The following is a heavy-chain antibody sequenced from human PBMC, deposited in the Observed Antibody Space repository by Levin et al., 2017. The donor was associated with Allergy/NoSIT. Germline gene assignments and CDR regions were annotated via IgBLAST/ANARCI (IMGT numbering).Heavy chain of an antibody. J-gene: IGHJ4*02. CDR3: ARAGRTVKLTWGCDY. CDR1: GFTFSSYG. CDR2: IWYDGSNK. D-gene: IGHD3-10*01. Sequence: GGSLRLSCAASGFTFSSYGMHWVRQAPGKGLEWVAVIWYDGSNKYYADSVKGRFTISRDNSKNTLYLQMNSLRAEDTAVYYCARAGRTVKLTWGCDYWGQGTLVTVSS. V-gene: IGHV3-33*01.